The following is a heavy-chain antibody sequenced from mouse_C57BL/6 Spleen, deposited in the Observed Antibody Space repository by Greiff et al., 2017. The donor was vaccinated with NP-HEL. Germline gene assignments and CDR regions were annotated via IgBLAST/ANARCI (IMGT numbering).Heavy chain of an antibody. CDR3: ARNVGDYSNDLGAY. CDR1: GFSLTSYG. J-gene: IGHJ3*01. D-gene: IGHD2-12*01. Sequence: VQLQQSGPGLVQPSQSLSITCTVSGFSLTSYGVHWVRQSPGKGLEWLGVIWRGGSTDYNAAFISRLSLSKANSKSQVCFKMNSLQADDTAIYYCARNVGDYSNDLGAYWGQGTLVTVSA. CDR2: IWRGGST. V-gene: IGHV2-2*01.